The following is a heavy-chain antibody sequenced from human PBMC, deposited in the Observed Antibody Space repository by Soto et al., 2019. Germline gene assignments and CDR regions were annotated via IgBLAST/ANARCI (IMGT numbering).Heavy chain of an antibody. CDR3: ARLRRDWGDAFDL. CDR1: GGSFGSSA. CDR2: IIPVFDKA. Sequence: SGKVCCEAAGGSFGSSAISWVRQAPAQGLEWMGEIIPVFDKANYAQNFQGRLTITADEPTGTVFMQLSSLRSEDTAVYFCARLRRDWGDAFDLWGLGTLVTVS. V-gene: IGHV1-69*13. D-gene: IGHD3-16*01. J-gene: IGHJ3*01.